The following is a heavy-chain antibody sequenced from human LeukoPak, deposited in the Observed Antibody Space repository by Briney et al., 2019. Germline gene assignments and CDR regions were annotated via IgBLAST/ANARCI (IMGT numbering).Heavy chain of an antibody. CDR3: ARLTMVRGDPNWFGP. J-gene: IGHJ5*02. Sequence: SGTLSLTCDVSGGSSSSSNWRSWVGQPPGKGLEWIGEIYHSGSTDYNPSLKSRVTISVDKSKNQFSLKLSSVTAADTAVYYCARLTMVRGDPNWFGPWGQGTLVTVSS. V-gene: IGHV4-4*02. CDR1: GGSSSSSNW. CDR2: IYHSGST. D-gene: IGHD3-10*01.